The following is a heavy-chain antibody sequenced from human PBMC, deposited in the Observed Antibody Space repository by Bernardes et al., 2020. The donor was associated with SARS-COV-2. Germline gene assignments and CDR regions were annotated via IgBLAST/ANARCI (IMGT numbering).Heavy chain of an antibody. J-gene: IGHJ4*02. Sequence: SETLSLTCTVSGGSISSYYWSWIRQPPGKGLEWIGYIYYSGSTNYNPSLKSRVTISVDTSKNQFSLKLSSVTAADTAVYYCARVRVSVVRGASPSHLDYWGQGTLVTVSS. CDR1: GGSISSYY. V-gene: IGHV4-59*01. CDR3: ARVRVSVVRGASPSHLDY. D-gene: IGHD3-10*01. CDR2: IYYSGST.